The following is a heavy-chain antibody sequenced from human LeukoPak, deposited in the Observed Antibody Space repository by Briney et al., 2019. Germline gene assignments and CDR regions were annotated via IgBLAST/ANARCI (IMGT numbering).Heavy chain of an antibody. CDR2: ISYDGSNK. CDR1: GFTFSSYA. CDR3: ARGGYYDSSGYSDYFGY. V-gene: IGHV3-30*04. D-gene: IGHD3-22*01. J-gene: IGHJ4*02. Sequence: PGRSLRLSCAASGFTFSSYAMHWVRQAPGKGLEWVAVISYDGSNKYYADSVKGRFTISRDNSKNTLYLQMNSLRAEDTAVYYCARGGYYDSSGYSDYFGYWGQGTLVTVSS.